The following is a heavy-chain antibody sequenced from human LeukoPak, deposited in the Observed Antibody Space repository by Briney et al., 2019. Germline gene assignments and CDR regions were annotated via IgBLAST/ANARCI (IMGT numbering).Heavy chain of an antibody. D-gene: IGHD5-24*01. Sequence: GGSLRLSCAASGFTFSSYAMSWVRQAPGKELEWVSAISGSGISTFYADSVKGRFTISRDNSKNTLFLQMNSLRADDTAVYYCEKVRRDCYNLVAIDYWGQGTLVTVSS. V-gene: IGHV3-23*01. J-gene: IGHJ4*02. CDR2: ISGSGIST. CDR3: EKVRRDCYNLVAIDY. CDR1: GFTFSSYA.